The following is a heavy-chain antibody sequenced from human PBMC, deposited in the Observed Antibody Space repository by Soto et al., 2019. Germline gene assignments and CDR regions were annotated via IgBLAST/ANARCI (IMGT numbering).Heavy chain of an antibody. J-gene: IGHJ4*02. CDR1: SGSISNDNW. D-gene: IGHD1-26*01. Sequence: XETLSVTCSVSSGSISNDNWWSWVRQPPGKGLEWIGEIHHRGSTNYNPSLKSRVTISVDKSKNQFFLKLNSVIAADTAVYYCARNGYYSCNYSGQGHLVTVSS. V-gene: IGHV4-4*02. CDR3: ARNGYYSCNY. CDR2: IHHRGST.